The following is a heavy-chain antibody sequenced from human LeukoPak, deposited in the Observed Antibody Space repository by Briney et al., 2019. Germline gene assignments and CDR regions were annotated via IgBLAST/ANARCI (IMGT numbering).Heavy chain of an antibody. J-gene: IGHJ4*02. CDR1: GFPSITYS. D-gene: IGHD1-26*01. CDR2: ISSSSSYI. CDR3: AKDITSWELLPLYFDY. Sequence: GGPLGLSVEPSGFPSITYSRTWVARAPGRGLGGVSTISSSSSYIYYADSVKGRFTISRDNAKNSLYLQMNSLRAEDTALYYCAKDITSWELLPLYFDYWGQGTLVTVSS. V-gene: IGHV3-21*04.